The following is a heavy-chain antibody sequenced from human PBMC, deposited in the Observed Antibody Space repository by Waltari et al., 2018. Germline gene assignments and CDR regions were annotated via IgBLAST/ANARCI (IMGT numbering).Heavy chain of an antibody. CDR1: GYSISMGYT. Sequence: QVQLQESGPGLVRPSETLSLTRAVPGYSISMGYTWGWIRQSPGKGLEWFGFIYHGGSTYFNPSLKSRVTISVDTSKNQFFLKLNSVTAADTAVYHCARHSSGYYYYLDYWGQGTLVTVSS. J-gene: IGHJ4*02. CDR3: ARHSSGYYYYLDY. D-gene: IGHD3-22*01. V-gene: IGHV4-38-2*01. CDR2: IYHGGST.